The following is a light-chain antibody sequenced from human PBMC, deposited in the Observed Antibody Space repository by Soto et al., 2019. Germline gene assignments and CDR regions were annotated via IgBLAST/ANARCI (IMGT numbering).Light chain of an antibody. CDR3: HQYNSLYT. CDR2: KAS. V-gene: IGKV1-5*03. J-gene: IGKJ2*01. Sequence: DIQMTQSPSTLSASVADRVTITCRASQSISSWLAWYQQKPGKAPKLLIYKASSLESGVPSRFSGSGSGTEFTLTISSLQPDDFATYYCHQYNSLYTFGQGTKLEIK. CDR1: QSISSW.